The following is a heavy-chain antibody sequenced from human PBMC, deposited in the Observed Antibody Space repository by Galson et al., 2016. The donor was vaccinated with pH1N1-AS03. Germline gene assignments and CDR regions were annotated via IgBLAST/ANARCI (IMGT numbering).Heavy chain of an antibody. Sequence: SETLSLTCTVSGGSVDGYYWTWIRQPPGKGLEWIGQIFYIGDTLYTPSLRGRVTMSLDTSKNQLSLRLSSVTAADTAVYYCGRHLRSSYSMDVWGQGTTVTVSS. V-gene: IGHV4-59*08. CDR3: GRHLRSSYSMDV. CDR2: IFYIGDT. CDR1: GGSVDGYY. D-gene: IGHD2-15*01. J-gene: IGHJ6*02.